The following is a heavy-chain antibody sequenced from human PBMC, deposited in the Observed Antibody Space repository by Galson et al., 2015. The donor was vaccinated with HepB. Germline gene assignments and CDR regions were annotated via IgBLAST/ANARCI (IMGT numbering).Heavy chain of an antibody. CDR2: IRSKANSYAT. D-gene: IGHD5-18*01. V-gene: IGHV3-73*01. CDR1: GFTFSGSA. Sequence: SLRLSCAASGFTFSGSAMHWVRQASGKGLEWVGRIRSKANSYATAYAASVKGRFTISRDDSKNTAYLQMNSLKTEDTAVYYCTRRDSYGSDYWGQGTLVTVSS. CDR3: TRRDSYGSDY. J-gene: IGHJ4*02.